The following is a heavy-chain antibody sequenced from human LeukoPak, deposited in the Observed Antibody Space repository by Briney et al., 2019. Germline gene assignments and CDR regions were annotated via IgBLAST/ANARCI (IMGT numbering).Heavy chain of an antibody. CDR3: ARLSDY. Sequence: SETLSLTCTVSGGAISNDNYYWGWIRQPPGKGLEWIASINYSGTTYHNPSLNSRVSISVDTSKTQLSLRLSSVTAADTAVYYCARLSDYWGQGILVTVSS. CDR1: GGAISNDNYY. J-gene: IGHJ4*02. V-gene: IGHV4-39*01. CDR2: INYSGTT.